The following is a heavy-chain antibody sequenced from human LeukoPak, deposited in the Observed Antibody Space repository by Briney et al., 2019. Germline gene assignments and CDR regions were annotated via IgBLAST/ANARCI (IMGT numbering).Heavy chain of an antibody. CDR2: IRYDGSNK. J-gene: IGHJ4*02. D-gene: IGHD3-10*01. CDR3: ARISYGSGSYYNDY. V-gene: IGHV3-30*02. Sequence: PGRSLRLSCAASGFTFSSYGMHWVHQAPGKGLEWVAFIRYDGSNKYYADSVKGRFTISRDNSKNTLYLQMNSLRAEDTAVYYCARISYGSGSYYNDYWGQGTLVTVSS. CDR1: GFTFSSYG.